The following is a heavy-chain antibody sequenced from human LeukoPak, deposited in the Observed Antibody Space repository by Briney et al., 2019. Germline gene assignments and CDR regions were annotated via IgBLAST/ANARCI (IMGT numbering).Heavy chain of an antibody. CDR2: IWYEGSNK. CDR1: GFTFSSYG. CDR3: ARAGDYGDPRAYMIHYYYYMGV. V-gene: IGHV3-33*01. Sequence: GGSLRLSCAASGFTFSSYGMHGFRQAPGRGLEGVGVIWYEGSNKYSAHSVKGRFTISSDNSKNTLYLQMNSLSAEATAVYYCARAGDYGDPRAYMIHYYYYMGVWGKGTTVTVSS. J-gene: IGHJ6*03. D-gene: IGHD4-17*01.